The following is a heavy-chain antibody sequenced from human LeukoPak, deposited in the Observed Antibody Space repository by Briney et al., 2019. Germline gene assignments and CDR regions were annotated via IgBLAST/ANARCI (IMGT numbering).Heavy chain of an antibody. CDR1: GITFSYYE. Sequence: GGSLRLSCAASGITFSYYEMNWVRQAPGKGLEWVSYTSSSGSTKYYADSVKGRFTISRDNAKNSLYLQMDSLRAEDTAVYYCARDLGQQLQKNWGQGTLVTVSS. J-gene: IGHJ4*02. V-gene: IGHV3-48*03. CDR3: ARDLGQQLQKN. D-gene: IGHD6-13*01. CDR2: TSSSGSTK.